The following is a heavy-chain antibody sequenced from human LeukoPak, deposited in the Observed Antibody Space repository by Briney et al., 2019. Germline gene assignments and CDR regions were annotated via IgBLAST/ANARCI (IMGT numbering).Heavy chain of an antibody. D-gene: IGHD2-15*01. CDR2: IYDGGTT. CDR1: GASISGYY. J-gene: IGHJ4*02. Sequence: SETLSLTCTVSGASISGYYWSWIRQPPGKGLERMGYIYDGGTTKYNPSLKSRVTIPADTSKSQFSVNLSSVTAADTAVYYCARQSRVGGTCFDYWGQGALVTVSS. V-gene: IGHV4-59*01. CDR3: ARQSRVGGTCFDY.